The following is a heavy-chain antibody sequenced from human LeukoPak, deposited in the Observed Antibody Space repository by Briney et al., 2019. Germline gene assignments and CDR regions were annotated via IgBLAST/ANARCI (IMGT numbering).Heavy chain of an antibody. CDR3: ASGFFDSSGYYDY. CDR2: INPNSGGT. J-gene: IGHJ4*02. Sequence: ASVKVSCKASGYTFTGYYMHWVRQAPGQGLDWMGWINPNSGGTNYAQKFQGRVTMTRDTSISTAYMELSRLRSDDTAVYYCASGFFDSSGYYDYWGQGTLVTVSS. D-gene: IGHD3-22*01. V-gene: IGHV1-2*02. CDR1: GYTFTGYY.